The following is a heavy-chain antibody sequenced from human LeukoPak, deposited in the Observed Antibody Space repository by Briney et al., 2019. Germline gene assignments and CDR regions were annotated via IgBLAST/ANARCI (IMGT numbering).Heavy chain of an antibody. D-gene: IGHD2-15*01. J-gene: IGHJ4*02. CDR1: GFTFSDYY. V-gene: IGHV3-11*01. CDR3: AKAPVTTCRGAFCYPFDY. Sequence: GGSLRLSCAASGFTFSDYYMSWIRQAPGKGLEWVSYIRSSGSSIYYADSVKGRFTISRDSSKNTLFLQMNRLRPEDAAVYYCAKAPVTTCRGAFCYPFDYWGLGTLVTVSS. CDR2: IRSSGSSI.